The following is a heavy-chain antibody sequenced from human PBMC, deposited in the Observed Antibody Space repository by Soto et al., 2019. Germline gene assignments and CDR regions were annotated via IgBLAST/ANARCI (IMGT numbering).Heavy chain of an antibody. Sequence: QVHLVQSASEAKKPGASVKLSCTAAGYTFTTYGFSWLRQAPGQGLEWMGWISGHNGKTKYAQSFQGRITVTTDTSTRTAYMELRSLRSDDTAVYYCARDRGYLHDSTGYVDHWGQGALVTVSS. V-gene: IGHV1-18*04. D-gene: IGHD3-9*01. CDR1: GYTFTTYG. J-gene: IGHJ4*02. CDR2: ISGHNGKT. CDR3: ARDRGYLHDSTGYVDH.